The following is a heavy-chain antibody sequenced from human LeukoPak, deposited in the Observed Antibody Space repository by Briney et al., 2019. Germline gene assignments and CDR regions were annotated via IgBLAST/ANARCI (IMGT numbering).Heavy chain of an antibody. D-gene: IGHD5-24*01. CDR1: GGSISSYY. CDR3: ARDRGVDPAFDY. V-gene: IGHV4-59*06. Sequence: SETLSLTCTVSGGSISSYYWSWIRQPPGKGLEWIGYIYYSGSTYYNPSLKSRVTIPVDTSKNQFSLKLSSVTAADTAVYYCARDRGVDPAFDYWGQGTLVTVSS. J-gene: IGHJ4*02. CDR2: IYYSGST.